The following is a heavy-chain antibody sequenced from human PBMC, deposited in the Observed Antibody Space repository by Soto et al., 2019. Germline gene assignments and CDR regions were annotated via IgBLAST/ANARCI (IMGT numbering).Heavy chain of an antibody. Sequence: EVQVVESGGGLVKPGGSLRLSCSVSGFTFRNAWMSWVRQAPGKGLEWVGHIKSKSDGGTTDYAAPVKGRFTISRDDLQNSVFLQMKSLKTEDTAMYYCITDVTSVMDVWGQGTTVTVSS. CDR2: IKSKSDGGTT. CDR1: GFTFRNAW. D-gene: IGHD5-18*01. CDR3: ITDVTSVMDV. V-gene: IGHV3-15*01. J-gene: IGHJ6*02.